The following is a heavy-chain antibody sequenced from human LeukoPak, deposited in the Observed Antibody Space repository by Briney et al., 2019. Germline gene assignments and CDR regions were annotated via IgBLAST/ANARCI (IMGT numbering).Heavy chain of an antibody. CDR1: GGSISSGGYY. CDR2: IYYRGST. J-gene: IGHJ5*02. Sequence: SETLSLTCTVSGGSISSGGYYWSWIRQHPGKGLEWIGYIYYRGSTYYNPSLKSRVTISVDTSKNQFTLKLSSVTAADTAVYYCARVIASQDSWFDPWGQGTLVTVSS. V-gene: IGHV4-31*03. CDR3: ARVIASQDSWFDP. D-gene: IGHD2-15*01.